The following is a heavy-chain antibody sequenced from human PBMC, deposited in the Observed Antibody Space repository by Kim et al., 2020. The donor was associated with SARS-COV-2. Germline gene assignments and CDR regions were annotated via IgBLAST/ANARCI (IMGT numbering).Heavy chain of an antibody. J-gene: IGHJ4*02. CDR3: ARDGATMVRGVNFFDY. Sequence: SLKGRFTISRDNAKNSLYLQMNSLRAEDTAVYYCARDGATMVRGVNFFDYWGQGTLVTVSS. V-gene: IGHV3-48*03. D-gene: IGHD3-10*01.